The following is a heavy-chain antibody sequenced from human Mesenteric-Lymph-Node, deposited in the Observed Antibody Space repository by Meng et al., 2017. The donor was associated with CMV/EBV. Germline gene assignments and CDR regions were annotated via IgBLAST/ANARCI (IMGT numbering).Heavy chain of an antibody. J-gene: IGHJ3*02. Sequence: GESLKISCAASGFTFSSYWMHWVRQAPGKGLVWVSRINSDGSSKNYADSVKGRFTITRDNAKNTLYLQMNSLRAEDTAVYYCARAKRVDPSDFWSGYDAFDIWGQGTMVTVSS. CDR3: ARAKRVDPSDFWSGYDAFDI. D-gene: IGHD3-3*01. V-gene: IGHV3-74*01. CDR1: GFTFSSYW. CDR2: INSDGSSK.